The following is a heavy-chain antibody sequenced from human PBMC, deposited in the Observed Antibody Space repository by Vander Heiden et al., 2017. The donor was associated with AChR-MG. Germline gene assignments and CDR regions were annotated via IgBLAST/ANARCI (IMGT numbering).Heavy chain of an antibody. CDR1: GFTFSSYV. Sequence: EVQLLESGGGLVQPGGSLRLSCAASGFTFSSYVMGWVRQAPGKGLEWFSGISDSGGSTYYADSVKGRFTISRDNSKNTLYLRMNSLRVEDTAVYYCAKGAKAGSYSNWGQGTLVTVSS. J-gene: IGHJ4*02. CDR3: AKGAKAGSYSN. CDR2: ISDSGGST. D-gene: IGHD1-26*01. V-gene: IGHV3-23*01.